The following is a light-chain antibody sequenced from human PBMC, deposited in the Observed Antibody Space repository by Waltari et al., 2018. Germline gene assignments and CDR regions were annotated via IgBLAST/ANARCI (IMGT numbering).Light chain of an antibody. CDR2: DAS. CDR3: QSRRNWPLLT. Sequence: LPQSPATLTLSPVVSATLSCRARQYIGDYLAWYQQKPGQAPRLRMSDASNRATGVPDRFRASGTGTDFTLTVSSLEPEDFAVYYCQSRRNWPLLTFGGGTKVEIK. CDR1: QYIGDY. V-gene: IGKV3-11*01. J-gene: IGKJ4*01.